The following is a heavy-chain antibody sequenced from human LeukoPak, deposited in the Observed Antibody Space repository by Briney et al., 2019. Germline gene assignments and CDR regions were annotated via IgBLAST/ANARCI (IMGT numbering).Heavy chain of an antibody. Sequence: PSETLSLTCAVYGGSFSGYYWSWIRQPPGKGLEWIGEINHSGSTNYNPSLKSRVTISVDTSENQFSLKLSSVTAADTAVYYCARVAYITIFGVVIIKEGLDYWGQGTLVTVSS. CDR1: GGSFSGYY. J-gene: IGHJ4*02. D-gene: IGHD3-3*01. V-gene: IGHV4-34*01. CDR2: INHSGST. CDR3: ARVAYITIFGVVIIKEGLDY.